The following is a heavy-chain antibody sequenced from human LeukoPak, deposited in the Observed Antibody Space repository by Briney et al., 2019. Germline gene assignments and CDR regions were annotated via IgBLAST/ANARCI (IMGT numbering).Heavy chain of an antibody. D-gene: IGHD3-3*01. V-gene: IGHV1-46*01. CDR2: INPSGGST. CDR3: ARDWNEGNAYYDIWSGFPDY. Sequence: ASVKVSCKASGYTFTGYYMHWVRQAPGQGLEWMGVINPSGGSTKYAQKFQDRVTMTWDMSTSTFYMELNRLNSEDTAVYYCARDWNEGNAYYDIWSGFPDYWGQGTLVTVSS. J-gene: IGHJ4*02. CDR1: GYTFTGYY.